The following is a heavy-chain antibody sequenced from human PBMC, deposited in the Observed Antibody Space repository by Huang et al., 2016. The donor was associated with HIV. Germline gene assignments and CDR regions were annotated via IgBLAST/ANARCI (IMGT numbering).Heavy chain of an antibody. CDR2: IDSDDST. V-gene: IGHV3-53*01. J-gene: IGHJ4*02. Sequence: EVQLVESGGGLIQPGGSLRLSWAASGFTVSRNYMSWVRQAPGKGLEWVSVIDSDDSTYFAASVKGRFTISRDNSKNTLYLQMNSLRAEDTAVYYCAAQWELRGGVDFWGQGTLVTVSS. CDR3: AAQWELRGGVDF. CDR1: GFTVSRNY. D-gene: IGHD1-26*01.